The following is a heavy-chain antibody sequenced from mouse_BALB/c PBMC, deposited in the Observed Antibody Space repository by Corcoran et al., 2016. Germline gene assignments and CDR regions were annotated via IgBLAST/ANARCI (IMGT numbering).Heavy chain of an antibody. CDR2: INTYTGEP. CDR1: GYTFTNYG. Sequence: QIQLVQSGPELKKPGETVKISCKASGYTFTNYGMNWVKQAPGKGLKWMGWINTYTGEPTYADDFKGRFAFSLETSASFAFLQISNLKNEDMATYFCARDYGTSYGWFAYWGQGTLVTFSA. V-gene: IGHV9-1*02. D-gene: IGHD1-1*01. J-gene: IGHJ3*01. CDR3: ARDYGTSYGWFAY.